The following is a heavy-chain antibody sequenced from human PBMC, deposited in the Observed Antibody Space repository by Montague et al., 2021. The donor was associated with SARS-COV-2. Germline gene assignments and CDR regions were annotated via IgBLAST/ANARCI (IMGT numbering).Heavy chain of an antibody. CDR2: IYHSGST. D-gene: IGHD3-10*01. Sequence: SETLSLTCAVSGGSISSSNWWSLVRQPPGKGLEWIGEIYHSGSTNYNPSLKSRVTISVDKSKNQFSLKLSSVTAADTAVYYCAREVVGYYYGSYYYYGMDVWGQGTTVTVSS. CDR1: GGSISSSNW. V-gene: IGHV4-4*02. J-gene: IGHJ6*02. CDR3: AREVVGYYYGSYYYYGMDV.